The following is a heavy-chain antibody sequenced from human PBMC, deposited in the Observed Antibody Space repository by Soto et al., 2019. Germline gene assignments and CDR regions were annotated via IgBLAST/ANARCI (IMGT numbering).Heavy chain of an antibody. Sequence: SATLSLSCGVYGGSFNGYYWNGRREPPGKGLEWIGEINHTGGTHYNPSLKSRVTMSVDTSKNQFSLRLSSVTAADTAIYYCATRITVFGLLIPPFDPWGQGTQVTVSS. CDR1: GGSFNGYY. J-gene: IGHJ5*02. D-gene: IGHD3-3*01. CDR3: ATRITVFGLLIPPFDP. V-gene: IGHV4-34*01. CDR2: INHTGGT.